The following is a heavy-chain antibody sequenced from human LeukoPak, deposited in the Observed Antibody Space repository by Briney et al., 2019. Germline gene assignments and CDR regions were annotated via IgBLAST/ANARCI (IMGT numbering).Heavy chain of an antibody. CDR1: GGSISSYY. D-gene: IGHD3-10*01. Sequence: SETLSLTCTVSGGSISSYYWSWIRQPPGKGLEWIGYIYYSGSTNYNPSLKSRVTISVDTSKNQFSLKLSSVTAADTAVYYCAREGGVTMVRGVTTTETVSYYYYYGMDVWGKGTTVTVSS. J-gene: IGHJ6*04. V-gene: IGHV4-59*01. CDR2: IYYSGST. CDR3: AREGGVTMVRGVTTTETVSYYYYYGMDV.